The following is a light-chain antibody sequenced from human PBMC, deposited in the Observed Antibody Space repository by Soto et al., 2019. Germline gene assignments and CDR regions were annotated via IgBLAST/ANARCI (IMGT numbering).Light chain of an antibody. J-gene: IGLJ2*01. CDR3: CSYAGSSTLV. V-gene: IGLV2-23*01. CDR1: SSDVGSYNL. CDR2: EGS. Sequence: QSVLTQPASVSGSPGQSITISCTGTSSDVGSYNLVSWYQQHPGKAPKLMIYEGSKRPSGASNRFSGSKSGNTASLTISGLQAEDEADYYCCSYAGSSTLVFGGGTQPTVL.